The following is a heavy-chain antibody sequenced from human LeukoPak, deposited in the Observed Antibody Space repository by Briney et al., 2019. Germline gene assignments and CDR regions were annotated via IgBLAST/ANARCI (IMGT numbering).Heavy chain of an antibody. CDR1: GGSTGSYY. J-gene: IGHJ5*02. CDR3: ARQHYLGELSLPWFDP. CDR2: VYYSGTT. D-gene: IGHD3-16*02. Sequence: SETLSLTCTVSGGSTGSYYWNWIRQPPGKGLEWIGYVYYSGTTNYNPSLKSRVTISVDTSKNQFSLKLSSVTATDTAMYYCARQHYLGELSLPWFDPWGQGTLVTVSS. V-gene: IGHV4-59*08.